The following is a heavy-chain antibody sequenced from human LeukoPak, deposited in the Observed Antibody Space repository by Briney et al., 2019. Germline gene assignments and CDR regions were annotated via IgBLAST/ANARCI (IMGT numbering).Heavy chain of an antibody. Sequence: SETLSLTCAVHGGSFSGYFWSWIRQPPGKGLEWIGEINHSGNTNYNPSLKSRVTISVDTSKNQFSLKLSSMTAADTAVYYCASDKGYSNNYFDYWGQGTLVTVSS. CDR1: GGSFSGYF. J-gene: IGHJ4*02. CDR2: INHSGNT. D-gene: IGHD6-13*01. V-gene: IGHV4-34*01. CDR3: ASDKGYSNNYFDY.